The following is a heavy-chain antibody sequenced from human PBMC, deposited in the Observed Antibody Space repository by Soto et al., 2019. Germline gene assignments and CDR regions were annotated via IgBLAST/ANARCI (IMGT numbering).Heavy chain of an antibody. CDR1: GFTFNDYY. Sequence: GGSLRLSCAAPGFTFNDYYMTWVRQAPGKGLEWVAVMSYDGSNKYYADSVKGRFTISRDNSKNTLYLQMNSLRAEDTAVYYCAKDRELAPFDYWGQGTLVTVSS. CDR3: AKDRELAPFDY. D-gene: IGHD6-13*01. CDR2: MSYDGSNK. V-gene: IGHV3-30*18. J-gene: IGHJ4*02.